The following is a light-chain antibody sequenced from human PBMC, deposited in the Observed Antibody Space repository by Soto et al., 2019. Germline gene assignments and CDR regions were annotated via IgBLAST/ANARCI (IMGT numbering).Light chain of an antibody. CDR1: SSDVGDYKY. CDR2: DVT. CDR3: CSYTGSLYV. V-gene: IGLV2-11*01. J-gene: IGLJ1*01. Sequence: QSALTQPRSVSGSPGQSVTISCTGTSSDVGDYKYVSWYQQHPGKAPKLMIYDVTKRPSGVPDRFSGSKSGRTASLTISGLQAADDADYYCCSYTGSLYVFGTGTKVTAL.